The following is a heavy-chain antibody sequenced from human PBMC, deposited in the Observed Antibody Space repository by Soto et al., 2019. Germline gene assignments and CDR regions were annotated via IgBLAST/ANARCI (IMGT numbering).Heavy chain of an antibody. CDR3: ARITSPGCFDS. CDR1: GFPFSSHW. Sequence: PGGSLRLSCAASGFPFSSHWMTWVRQAPGKGLEWVAYIKQDGSEKYYVDSVMGRFTMSRDNTQSSLSLQMNTLRVEDSAVYYCARITSPGCFDSWGQGTLVTVSS. CDR2: IKQDGSEK. J-gene: IGHJ4*02. D-gene: IGHD1-20*01. V-gene: IGHV3-7*05.